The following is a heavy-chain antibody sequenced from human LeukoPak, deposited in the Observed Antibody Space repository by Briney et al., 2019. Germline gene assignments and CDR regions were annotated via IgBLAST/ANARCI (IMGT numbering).Heavy chain of an antibody. CDR3: AKSDDYSNPPFDY. V-gene: IGHV3-23*01. CDR1: GFTFSSYS. J-gene: IGHJ4*02. D-gene: IGHD4-11*01. Sequence: PGGSLRLSCAASGFTFSSYSMNWVRQAPGKGLEWVSAISGSGGSTYYADSVKGRFTISRDNSKNTLYLQMNSLRAEDTAVYYCAKSDDYSNPPFDYWGQGTLVTVSS. CDR2: ISGSGGST.